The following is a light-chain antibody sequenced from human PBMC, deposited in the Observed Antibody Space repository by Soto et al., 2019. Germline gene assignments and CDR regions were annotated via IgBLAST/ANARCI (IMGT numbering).Light chain of an antibody. CDR3: QQFHDPPLS. CDR2: GAS. CDR1: QDITNY. V-gene: IGKV1-33*01. Sequence: DIQMTQSPPSLSASVGDRVTITCQASQDITNYLNWYQHKPGRPPKLLIYGASNLETGVPSRFSGSGSGTYFTFTISSLFPEDVATYYCQQFHDPPLSFGPGTTVDIE. J-gene: IGKJ3*01.